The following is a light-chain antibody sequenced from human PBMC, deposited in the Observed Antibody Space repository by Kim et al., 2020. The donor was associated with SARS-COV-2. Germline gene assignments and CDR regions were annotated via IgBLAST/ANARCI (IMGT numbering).Light chain of an antibody. CDR3: QPSYSTPLT. V-gene: IGKV1-39*01. CDR1: QSISSY. J-gene: IGKJ4*01. Sequence: DIQMTQSPSSLSASVGDRVTITCRASQSISSYLNWYQQKPGKAPKLLIYAASSLQSGVPSRFSGSGSGTDFTLTISSLQPEDFATYFCQPSYSTPLTFGGGTKVYIK. CDR2: AAS.